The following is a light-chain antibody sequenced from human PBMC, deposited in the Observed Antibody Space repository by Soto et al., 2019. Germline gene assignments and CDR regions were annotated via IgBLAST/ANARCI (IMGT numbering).Light chain of an antibody. CDR3: QQPYSAPYT. CDR1: QTINTY. V-gene: IGKV1-39*01. CDR2: AAS. J-gene: IGKJ2*01. Sequence: DIQMTQSPSSLSTSVGDRVTITCRASQTINTYLNWYQQKPGKAPKLLIYAASSLQSGVPSRFSGSGTGTDFTLAISSLQPEDFAPYYCQQPYSAPYTFGQGTKLEI.